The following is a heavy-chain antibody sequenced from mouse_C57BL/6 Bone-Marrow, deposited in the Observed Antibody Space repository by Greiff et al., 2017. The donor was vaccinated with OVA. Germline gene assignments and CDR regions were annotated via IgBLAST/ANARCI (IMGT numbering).Heavy chain of an antibody. V-gene: IGHV6-3*01. CDR3: TGDWDDAMDY. J-gene: IGHJ4*01. Sequence: EVKLMESGGGLVQPGGSMKLSCVASGFTFSNYWMNWVRQSPEKGLEWVAQIRLKSDNYATHYAESVKGRFTISRDDSKSSVYLQMNNLRAEDTGIYYCTGDWDDAMDYWGQGTSVTVSS. D-gene: IGHD4-1*01. CDR2: IRLKSDNYAT. CDR1: GFTFSNYW.